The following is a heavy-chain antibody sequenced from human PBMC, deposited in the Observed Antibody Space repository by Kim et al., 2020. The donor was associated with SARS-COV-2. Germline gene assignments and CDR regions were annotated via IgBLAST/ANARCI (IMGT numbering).Heavy chain of an antibody. CDR1: GYTFTSYG. Sequence: ASVTVSCKASGYTFTSYGISWVRQAPGQGLEWMGWISAYNGNTNYAQKLQGRVTMTTDTSTSTAYMELRSLRSDDTAVYYCAREGIKQWLARVDYYYYGMDVWGQGTTVTVSS. V-gene: IGHV1-18*04. CDR3: AREGIKQWLARVDYYYYGMDV. D-gene: IGHD6-19*01. J-gene: IGHJ6*02. CDR2: ISAYNGNT.